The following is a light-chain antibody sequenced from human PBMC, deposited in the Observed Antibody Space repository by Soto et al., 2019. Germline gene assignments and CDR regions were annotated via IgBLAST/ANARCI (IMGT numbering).Light chain of an antibody. V-gene: IGKV1-5*01. J-gene: IGKJ1*01. Sequence: DIQMTQSPSTLSASVGDRVTITCRASQSITNWLAWYQQKPGKAPKLLMYDASSLHSGVPSRFSGSGSWTEFTLTISSLQPDDFATYYCQQYNGYPWTFGLGTKVDIK. CDR1: QSITNW. CDR3: QQYNGYPWT. CDR2: DAS.